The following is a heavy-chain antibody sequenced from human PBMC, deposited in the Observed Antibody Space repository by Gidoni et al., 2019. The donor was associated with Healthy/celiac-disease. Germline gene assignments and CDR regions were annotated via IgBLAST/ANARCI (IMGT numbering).Heavy chain of an antibody. CDR3: AKDTVSGSYYRGAFDI. D-gene: IGHD1-26*01. Sequence: EVQLVESGGGLVQPVRSLRLSCAASGFTFDDYAMHWVRQAPGKGLEWVSGISWNSGSIGYADSVKGRFTISRDNAKNSLYLQMNSLRAEDTALYYCAKDTVSGSYYRGAFDIWGQGTMVTVSS. J-gene: IGHJ3*02. CDR2: ISWNSGSI. V-gene: IGHV3-9*01. CDR1: GFTFDDYA.